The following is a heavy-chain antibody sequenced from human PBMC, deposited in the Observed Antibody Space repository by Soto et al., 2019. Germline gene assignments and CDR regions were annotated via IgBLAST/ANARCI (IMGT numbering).Heavy chain of an antibody. CDR1: GFTFSSFD. CDR2: ISSRGIST. D-gene: IGHD3-22*01. V-gene: IGHV3-48*03. J-gene: IGHJ4*02. Sequence: DVQLVESGGALVQPGGSLRLSCVGSGFTFSSFDMNWVRQAPGKGLEWISYISSRGISTYYADSVKGRFTISMDNAENSLFLQMNSLRVEDTAVYYCSRALTHYYDTSGPAFGYWGQGALLTASS. CDR3: SRALTHYYDTSGPAFGY.